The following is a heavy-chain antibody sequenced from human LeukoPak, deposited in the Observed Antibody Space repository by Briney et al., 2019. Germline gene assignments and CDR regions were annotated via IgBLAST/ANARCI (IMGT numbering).Heavy chain of an antibody. V-gene: IGHV5-10-1*01. J-gene: IGHJ3*02. Sequence: EALQISSQGSAYYFTSNWTTCVRPMSGKELVWMGTIDPSDPYTIYSPSFQGHVTLSVDKAINTAFLQWSSLKPSDSAMYYCVCSDPIDIWGLGTMFTVSS. CDR2: IDPSDPYT. D-gene: IGHD3-10*02. CDR3: VCSDPIDI. CDR1: AYYFTSNW.